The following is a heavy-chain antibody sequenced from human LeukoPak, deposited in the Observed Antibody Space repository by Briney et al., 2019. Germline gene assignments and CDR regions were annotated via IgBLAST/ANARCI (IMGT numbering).Heavy chain of an antibody. D-gene: IGHD6-19*01. CDR1: GFTFSSYW. CDR3: ARGDSSGWYFDY. V-gene: IGHV3-7*01. CDR2: IKQDGSDK. Sequence: GGSLRLSCAASGFTFSSYWMSWVRQAPGKGLEWVANIKQDGSDKYYVDSVKGRFTISRDNAKNSLHLQMNSLRAEDTAVYYCARGDSSGWYFDYWGQGTLVTVSS. J-gene: IGHJ4*02.